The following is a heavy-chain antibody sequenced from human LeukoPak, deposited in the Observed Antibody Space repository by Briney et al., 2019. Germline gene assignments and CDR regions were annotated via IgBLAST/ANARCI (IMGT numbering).Heavy chain of an antibody. CDR1: GASISSGGYS. Sequence: SQTLSLTCAVSGASISSGGYSWSWIRQPPGKGLEWIGYIYHSGSTYFNPSLNSRGTISVDRSKNQFSLKLSSVTAADTAVYYCARAPDDFNFDYWGQGTLVTVSS. D-gene: IGHD2-21*02. J-gene: IGHJ4*02. CDR3: ARAPDDFNFDY. V-gene: IGHV4-30-2*01. CDR2: IYHSGST.